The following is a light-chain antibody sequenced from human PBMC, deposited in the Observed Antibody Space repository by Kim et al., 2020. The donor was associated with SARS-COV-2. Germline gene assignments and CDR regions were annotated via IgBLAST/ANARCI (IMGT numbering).Light chain of an antibody. V-gene: IGLV4-69*01. J-gene: IGLJ3*02. CDR3: QTWDTDIRV. Sequence: SVKLTRTLSSGHSNYAIAWQPQQPEEGARYLMKLNSYGSDSKGDGIPDRFSGSSSGAERYLTISSLQSEDEADYYCQTWDTDIRVFGGGTKLTVL. CDR1: SGHSNYA. CDR2: LNSYGSD.